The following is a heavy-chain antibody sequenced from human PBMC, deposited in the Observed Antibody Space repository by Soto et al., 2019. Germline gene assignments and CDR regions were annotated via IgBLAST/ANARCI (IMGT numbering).Heavy chain of an antibody. V-gene: IGHV4-61*01. CDR2: IYYSGST. D-gene: IGHD3-10*01. Sequence: ASETLSLTCTVSGGSVSSGSYYWSWIRQPPGKGLEWIGYIYYSGSTNYNPSLKSRVTISVDTSKNQFSLKLSSVTAADTAVYYCARKGTRYYYGSGSYYNVLDVWGQGTTVTVSS. CDR1: GGSVSSGSYY. CDR3: ARKGTRYYYGSGSYYNVLDV. J-gene: IGHJ6*02.